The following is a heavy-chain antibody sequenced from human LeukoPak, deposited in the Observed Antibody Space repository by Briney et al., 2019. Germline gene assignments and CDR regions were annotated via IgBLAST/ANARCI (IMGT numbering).Heavy chain of an antibody. CDR2: ISTSGGST. D-gene: IGHD4-17*01. J-gene: IGHJ4*02. V-gene: IGHV3-23*01. CDR1: GFTFSSYA. CDR3: ARRNTGIDY. Sequence: GGSLRLSCAASGFTFSSYAMRWVRQAPGKGLEWVSGISTSGGSTYYADSVKGRFTISRDNSKNTLHLQMNSLRAEDTAVYYCARRNTGIDYWGQGTQVTVSS.